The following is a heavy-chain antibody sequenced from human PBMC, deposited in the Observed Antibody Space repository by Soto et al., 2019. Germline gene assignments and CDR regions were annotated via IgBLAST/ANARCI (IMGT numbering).Heavy chain of an antibody. J-gene: IGHJ3*02. CDR1: GFIFSGYA. CDR2: ISYDGNSK. D-gene: IGHD3-22*01. Sequence: QVQLVESGGGVVQPGNSLRLSCAASGFIFSGYAMHWVRQAPGKGLEWGAVISYDGNSKTYADFVKGRFAISRDNSKNTLYLQMNSLRPDETAVYYCARRNYYHGSDYFNDALDIWGQGTMVTVSS. CDR3: ARRNYYHGSDYFNDALDI. V-gene: IGHV3-30*09.